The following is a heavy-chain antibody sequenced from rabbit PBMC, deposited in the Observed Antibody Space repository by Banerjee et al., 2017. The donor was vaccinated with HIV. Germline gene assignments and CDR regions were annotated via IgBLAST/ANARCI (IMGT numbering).Heavy chain of an antibody. D-gene: IGHD4-1*01. J-gene: IGHJ4*01. CDR2: IYAGSSGST. Sequence: QSLEESGGDLVKPGASLTLTCKASGLDFSSSYWICWVRQAPGKGLEWIACIYAGSSGSTYYASWAKGRFTISKISSTTVTLQMTSLTAADTATYFCARDHDSSFTWAFDLWGPGTLVTVS. V-gene: IGHV1S40*01. CDR1: GLDFSSSYW. CDR3: ARDHDSSFTWAFDL.